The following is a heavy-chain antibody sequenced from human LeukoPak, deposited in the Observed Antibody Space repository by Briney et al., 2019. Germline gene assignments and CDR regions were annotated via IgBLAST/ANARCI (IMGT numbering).Heavy chain of an antibody. D-gene: IGHD4-17*01. CDR2: ISYDGNNK. Sequence: GGSLRLSCAASGFIFSSFGMHWVRQAPGKGLEWVAAISYDGNNKYYADSVKGRFTISRDNSRNTLYLQMNSLRAEDTAVYYCAREVGNYYGDPVVYWGQGTLVTVSS. V-gene: IGHV3-33*01. CDR3: AREVGNYYGDPVVY. J-gene: IGHJ4*02. CDR1: GFIFSSFG.